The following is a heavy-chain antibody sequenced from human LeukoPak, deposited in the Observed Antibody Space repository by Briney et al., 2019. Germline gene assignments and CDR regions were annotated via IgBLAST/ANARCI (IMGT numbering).Heavy chain of an antibody. Sequence: GASVTVSFTASGYTFTVYFMHWVRQAPGQGLACLGWINPSSGDTNYAQKFQGRVTVTRDTSISTAYMELSRLRSDDTAVYYCARADHGARSNGFYTLDYWGQGTLVTVSS. J-gene: IGHJ4*02. CDR1: GYTFTVYF. D-gene: IGHD2-2*02. CDR2: INPSSGDT. V-gene: IGHV1-2*02. CDR3: ARADHGARSNGFYTLDY.